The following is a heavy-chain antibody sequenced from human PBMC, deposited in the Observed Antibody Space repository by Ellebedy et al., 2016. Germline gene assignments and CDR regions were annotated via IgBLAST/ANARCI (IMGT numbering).Heavy chain of an antibody. V-gene: IGHV1-69*13. J-gene: IGHJ4*02. D-gene: IGHD3-22*01. CDR2: IIPFFGAA. CDR3: ARGSFYDSRGYNRFTADY. CDR1: GGTLTKNS. Sequence: ASVKVSCKASGGTLTKNSFSWLRQAPGQGLEWMGGIIPFFGAAHYPQKFQTRVTVSADVSSDTAYMELSNLTSEDTAVYYCARGSFYDSRGYNRFTADYWGQGTLVTVSS.